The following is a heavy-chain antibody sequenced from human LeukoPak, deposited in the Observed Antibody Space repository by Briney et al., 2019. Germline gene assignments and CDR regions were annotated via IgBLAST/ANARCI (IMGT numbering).Heavy chain of an antibody. Sequence: PGGSLRLSCAASGFTFSSYSMNWVRQSPGKGLEWVSSISSGSSYIFYADSVKGRFTISRDNAKNSLYLQMDSLRAEDTAVYYCARDRSSSWYNPWYFDLWGRGTLVTVSS. CDR3: ARDRSSSWYNPWYFDL. CDR2: ISSGSSYI. D-gene: IGHD6-13*01. CDR1: GFTFSSYS. J-gene: IGHJ2*01. V-gene: IGHV3-21*01.